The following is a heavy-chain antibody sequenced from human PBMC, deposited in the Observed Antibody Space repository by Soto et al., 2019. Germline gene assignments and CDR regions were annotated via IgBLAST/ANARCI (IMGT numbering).Heavy chain of an antibody. CDR3: ATDLPNYYDSSGYYSAFDI. CDR2: FDPEDGET. Sequence: ASVKVSCKGSGYTLTELSMHWVRQAPGKGLEWMGGFDPEDGETIYAQKFQGRVTMTEDTSTDTAYMELSSLRSEDTAVYYCATDLPNYYDSSGYYSAFDIWGQGTMVTVSS. D-gene: IGHD3-22*01. CDR1: GYTLTELS. J-gene: IGHJ3*02. V-gene: IGHV1-24*01.